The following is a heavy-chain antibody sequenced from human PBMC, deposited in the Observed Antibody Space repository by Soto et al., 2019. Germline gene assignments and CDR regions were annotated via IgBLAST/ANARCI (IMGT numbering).Heavy chain of an antibody. CDR2: IFPDDSET. V-gene: IGHV5-51*01. J-gene: IGHJ6*02. CDR3: ARWYSSGWYFHYYALNV. CDR1: GYSFNSYW. D-gene: IGHD6-19*01. Sequence: GESLKISCKGSGYSFNSYWIGWVRQMPGKGLEWMGIIFPDDSETKYSPSFQGHVTISVDKPINTAYLQWNSLRASDTAKYYCARWYSSGWYFHYYALNVWGQGTTVTVSS.